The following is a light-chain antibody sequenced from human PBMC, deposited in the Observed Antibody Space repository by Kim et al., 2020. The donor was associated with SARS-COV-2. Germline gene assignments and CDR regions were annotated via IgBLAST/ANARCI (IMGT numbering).Light chain of an antibody. Sequence: SPGERATLSCRASQSVSSNLAWYQQKPGQAPRLLMYGASTRATGIPARFSGSGSGTEFTLTISSLQSEDSAVYYCQQYDDWPPWTFGQGTKVDIK. V-gene: IGKV3-15*01. CDR3: QQYDDWPPWT. CDR1: QSVSSN. CDR2: GAS. J-gene: IGKJ1*01.